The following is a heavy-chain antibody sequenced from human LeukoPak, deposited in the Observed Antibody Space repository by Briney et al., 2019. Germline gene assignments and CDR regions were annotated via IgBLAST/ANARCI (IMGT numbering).Heavy chain of an antibody. CDR1: GGSISSYY. CDR2: IYYSGST. CDR3: ARGGAWFDP. J-gene: IGHJ5*02. V-gene: IGHV4-59*01. Sequence: SETLSLTCTVSGGSISSYYWSWIRQPPGKGLEWIGYIYYSGSTNYNPSLKSRVTISVDTSKNQFSLKLSSVTAADTAVYYCARGGAWFDPWGQGTLVTVSS.